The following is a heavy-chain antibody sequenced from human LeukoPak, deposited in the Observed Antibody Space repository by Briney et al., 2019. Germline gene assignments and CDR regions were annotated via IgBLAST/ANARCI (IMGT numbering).Heavy chain of an antibody. V-gene: IGHV4-39*01. CDR3: ARRTVSLGFGY. D-gene: IGHD3/OR15-3a*01. Sequence: SETLSLTCTVSGGSISSNSYYWGWIRQPPGKGLEWIGSIYYSGSTYYNPSLKSRVTISVDTSNNQFSLKLSSVTAADTAVYYCARRTVSLGFGYWGQGTLVTVSS. CDR1: GGSISSNSYY. J-gene: IGHJ4*02. CDR2: IYYSGST.